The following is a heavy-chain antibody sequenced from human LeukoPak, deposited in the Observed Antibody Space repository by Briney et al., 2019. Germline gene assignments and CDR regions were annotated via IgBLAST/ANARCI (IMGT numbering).Heavy chain of an antibody. V-gene: IGHV3-7*03. D-gene: IGHD1-20*01. CDR2: IKYDGSEK. Sequence: GGSLRLSCAASGFTFSSYWMSWVRQAPGKGLEWVANIKYDGSEKYYVDSVKGRFTLSRDNAKTALYLQMNSLRAEDTAVYYCARWRLTGEAIDYWGQGILVTVSS. J-gene: IGHJ4*02. CDR3: ARWRLTGEAIDY. CDR1: GFTFSSYW.